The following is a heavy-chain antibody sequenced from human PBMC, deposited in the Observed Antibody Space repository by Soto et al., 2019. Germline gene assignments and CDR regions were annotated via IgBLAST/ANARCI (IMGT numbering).Heavy chain of an antibody. Sequence: EVQLVESGGGLVQPGGSLRLSCAASGFIFSDRYMDWVRQTPGKGLEWLGRIRNRANRYSTEYDASVRGRFIISRDDSNNLLYLHMSSLKTEDTAVYYCATIDMVEKFDPRGQGILVTVSS. J-gene: IGHJ5*02. CDR1: GFIFSDRY. CDR3: ATIDMVEKFDP. CDR2: IRNRANRYST. V-gene: IGHV3-72*01. D-gene: IGHD3-10*01.